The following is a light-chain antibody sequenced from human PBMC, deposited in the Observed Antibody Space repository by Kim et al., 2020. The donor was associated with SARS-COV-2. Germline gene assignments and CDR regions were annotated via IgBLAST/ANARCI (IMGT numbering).Light chain of an antibody. Sequence: GQKVTIPCSGSSSNIGNNYVSWYQQFPGTAPKLLIYDNNERPSGIPDRFSGSKSGTSATLGITGLQTGDEADYYCGTWDSSLSAVVFGGGTQLTVL. V-gene: IGLV1-51*01. CDR3: GTWDSSLSAVV. J-gene: IGLJ2*01. CDR2: DNN. CDR1: SSNIGNNY.